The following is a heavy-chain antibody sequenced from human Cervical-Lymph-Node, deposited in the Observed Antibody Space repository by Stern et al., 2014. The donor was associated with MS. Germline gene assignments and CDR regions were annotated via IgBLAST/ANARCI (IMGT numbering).Heavy chain of an antibody. J-gene: IGHJ6*02. CDR3: GRLPGDYYYHGMDV. Sequence: EVQLVESGAEVKKPVESLKISCKVSGYTFSDFWIGWVRQKPGKGLEWMAMIYPGDSDSRYSPSFQGQVTVSADTAISTAYLQWSSLKSSDTAIYYCGRLPGDYYYHGMDVWGQGATVIVSS. CDR2: IYPGDSDS. D-gene: IGHD1-14*01. V-gene: IGHV5-51*01. CDR1: GYTFSDFW.